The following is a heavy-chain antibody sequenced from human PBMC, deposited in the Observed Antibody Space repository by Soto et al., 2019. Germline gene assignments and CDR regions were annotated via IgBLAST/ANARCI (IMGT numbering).Heavy chain of an antibody. D-gene: IGHD4-17*01. Sequence: GGSLRLSCAASGFTFSDYYMSWIRQAPGKGLEWVSYISSSGSTIYYADSVKGRFTISRDNAKNSLYLQMNSLRAEDTAVYYCARDSDTVTPNYYYYYMHVWGKGTTVTVSS. CDR2: ISSSGSTI. CDR3: ARDSDTVTPNYYYYYMHV. J-gene: IGHJ6*03. CDR1: GFTFSDYY. V-gene: IGHV3-11*01.